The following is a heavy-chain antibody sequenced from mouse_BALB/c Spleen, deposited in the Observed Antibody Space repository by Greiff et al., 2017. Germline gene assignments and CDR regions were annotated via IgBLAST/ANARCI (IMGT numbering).Heavy chain of an antibody. V-gene: IGHV3-8*02. J-gene: IGHJ4*01. CDR2: ISYSGST. D-gene: IGHD4-1*01. CDR3: ARYKTGGYYYAMDY. CDR1: GDSITSGY. Sequence: VQLKESGPSLVKPSQTLSLTCSVTGDSITSGYWNWIRKFPGNKLEYMGYISYSGSTYYNPSLKSRISITRDTSKNQYYLQLNSVTTEDTATYYCARYKTGGYYYAMDYWGQGTSVTVSS.